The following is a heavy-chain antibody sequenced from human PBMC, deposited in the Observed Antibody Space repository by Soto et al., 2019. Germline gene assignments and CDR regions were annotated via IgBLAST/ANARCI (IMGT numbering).Heavy chain of an antibody. Sequence: GGSLRLSCAASGFTFSSYWMHWVRQAPGKGLGWVSLINSDGSSTSYADSVKGRFTISRDNAKNTLYLQMNSLRAEDTAVYYCAKLGGDSSSWYYFDYWGQGTLVTVSS. D-gene: IGHD6-13*01. CDR1: GFTFSSYW. CDR3: AKLGGDSSSWYYFDY. J-gene: IGHJ4*02. V-gene: IGHV3-74*01. CDR2: INSDGSST.